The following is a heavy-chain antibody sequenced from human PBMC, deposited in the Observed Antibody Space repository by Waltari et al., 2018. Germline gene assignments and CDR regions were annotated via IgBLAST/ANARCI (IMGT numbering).Heavy chain of an antibody. D-gene: IGHD3-22*01. Sequence: QLQLQESSPGLVKPSETLSLTCTVSGGSISSSSYYWGWIRQPPGKGLEWIGSIYYSGSTYYNPSLKSRVTISVDTSKNQFSLKLSSVTAADTAVYYCARSYDSSGVDYWGQGTLVTVSS. CDR3: ARSYDSSGVDY. J-gene: IGHJ4*02. CDR1: GGSISSSSYY. CDR2: IYYSGST. V-gene: IGHV4-39*07.